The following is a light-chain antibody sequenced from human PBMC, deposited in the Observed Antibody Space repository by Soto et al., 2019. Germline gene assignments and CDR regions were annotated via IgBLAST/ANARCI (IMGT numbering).Light chain of an antibody. V-gene: IGLV2-14*01. Sequence: QSVLTQPASVSGSPGQSITISCTGTSSDVGGYDYVSWYQQYPGEAPKLMLYDVSNRPSGVSNRFSGSKSGNTASLTISGLQAEDEADYYCNSYTSSSTYVFGTGTKVTVL. CDR1: SSDVGGYDY. CDR2: DVS. J-gene: IGLJ1*01. CDR3: NSYTSSSTYV.